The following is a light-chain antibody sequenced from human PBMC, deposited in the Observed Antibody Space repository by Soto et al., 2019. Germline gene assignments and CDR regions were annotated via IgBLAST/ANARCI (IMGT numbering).Light chain of an antibody. V-gene: IGKV1-5*01. CDR1: QSISSW. CDR2: DAS. J-gene: IGKJ5*01. Sequence: LQMTQSPFSLSTSEGFTATLTRRASQSISSWLAWYQQKPGKAPKLLIYDASSLESGVPSRFSGSGSGTEFTLTISSLQPDDFATYYCQQYNSYSLTFGQGTRLEIK. CDR3: QQYNSYSLT.